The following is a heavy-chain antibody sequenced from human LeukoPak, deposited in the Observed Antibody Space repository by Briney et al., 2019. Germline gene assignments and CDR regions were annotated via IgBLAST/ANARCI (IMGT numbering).Heavy chain of an antibody. D-gene: IGHD4-17*01. CDR2: IYTSGST. V-gene: IGHV4-4*07. Sequence: SETLSLTCTVSGVSISSYYWSWIRQPAGKGLEWIGRIYTSGSTNYNPSLKSRLTMSVDTSKNQFSLKLSYVTAADTAVYFCQLVGDYDYYYYGMDVWGQGTTVTASS. CDR3: QLVGDYDYYYYGMDV. CDR1: GVSISSYY. J-gene: IGHJ6*02.